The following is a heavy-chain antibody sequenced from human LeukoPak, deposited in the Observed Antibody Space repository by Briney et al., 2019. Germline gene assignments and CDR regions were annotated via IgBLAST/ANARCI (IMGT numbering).Heavy chain of an antibody. J-gene: IGHJ4*02. CDR3: AREGSRSAQRLYYFDY. CDR1: GGSISSSSYY. CDR2: IYYSGST. D-gene: IGHD6-25*01. Sequence: SETLSLTCTVSGGSISSSSYYWGWIRQPPGKGLEWIGSIYYSGSTYYNPSLKSRVTISVDTSKNQFSLKLSSVTAADTAVYYCAREGSRSAQRLYYFDYWGQGTLVTVSS. V-gene: IGHV4-39*07.